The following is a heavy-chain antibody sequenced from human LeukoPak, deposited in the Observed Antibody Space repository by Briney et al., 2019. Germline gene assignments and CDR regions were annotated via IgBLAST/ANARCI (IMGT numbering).Heavy chain of an antibody. CDR3: ARAPSRITMIVVVITERRYYFDY. V-gene: IGHV1-2*02. J-gene: IGHJ4*02. D-gene: IGHD3-22*01. Sequence: GASVKVSCKASGYTFTGYYMHWVRQAPGQGLEWMGWINPNSGGTNYAQKFQGRVTMTRDTSISTAYMELSRLRSDDTAVYYCARAPSRITMIVVVITERRYYFDYWGQGTLVTVSS. CDR2: INPNSGGT. CDR1: GYTFTGYY.